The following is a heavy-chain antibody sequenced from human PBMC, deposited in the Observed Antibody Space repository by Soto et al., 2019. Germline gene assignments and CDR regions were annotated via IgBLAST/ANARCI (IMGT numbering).Heavy chain of an antibody. Sequence: SETLSLTCTVSGGSISSGGYYWSWIRQHPGKGLEWIGYIYYSGSTYYNPSLKSRVTISVDTSKNQFSLKLSSVTAADTAVYYCARDFTSSSGYWGPYYYYGMDVWGQGITVTVSS. CDR3: ARDFTSSSGYWGPYYYYGMDV. J-gene: IGHJ6*02. CDR1: GGSISSGGYY. V-gene: IGHV4-31*03. D-gene: IGHD3-22*01. CDR2: IYYSGST.